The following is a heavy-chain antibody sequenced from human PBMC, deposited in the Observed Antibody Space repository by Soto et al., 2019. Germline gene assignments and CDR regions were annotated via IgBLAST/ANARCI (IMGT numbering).Heavy chain of an antibody. CDR3: ARAGCDGGSCYTLVGLRYGMDV. D-gene: IGHD2-15*01. J-gene: IGHJ6*02. Sequence: QVQLVESGGGVVQPGRSLRLSCAASGFTFSSYAMYWVRQAPGKGLEWVAVISYDGNNKYYADSVKGRFTISRDNSKNTLYLQMNSRRAEDTAVYYCARAGCDGGSCYTLVGLRYGMDVWGQGTTVTVSS. V-gene: IGHV3-30-3*01. CDR1: GFTFSSYA. CDR2: ISYDGNNK.